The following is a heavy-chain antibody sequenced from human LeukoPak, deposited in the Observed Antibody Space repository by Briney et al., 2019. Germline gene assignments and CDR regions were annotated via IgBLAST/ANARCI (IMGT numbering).Heavy chain of an antibody. D-gene: IGHD3-10*01. CDR3: AKRGSDTAYYFDY. V-gene: IGHV3-9*01. Sequence: PGGSLRLSCAASGFTFDDYAMHWVRQAPGKGLEWVSGISWNSGSIGYADSVKGRFTISRDNAKNSLYLQMNSLRAEDTAVYYCAKRGSDTAYYFDYWGQGTLVTVSS. CDR2: ISWNSGSI. J-gene: IGHJ4*02. CDR1: GFTFDDYA.